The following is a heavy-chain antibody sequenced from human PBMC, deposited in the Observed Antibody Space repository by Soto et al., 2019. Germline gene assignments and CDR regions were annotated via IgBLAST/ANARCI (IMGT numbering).Heavy chain of an antibody. CDR2: IWYDGSNK. V-gene: IGHV3-33*01. D-gene: IGHD4-17*01. CDR1: GFTFSSYG. J-gene: IGHJ4*02. Sequence: QVQLVESGGGVVQPGRSLRLSCAASGFTFSSYGMHWVRQAPGKRLEWVAVIWYDGSNKYYADSVKGRFTISRDNSKNTLFLQMNSLRAEDTAVYYCARSYGAQQYYFDYWGQGTLVTVSP. CDR3: ARSYGAQQYYFDY.